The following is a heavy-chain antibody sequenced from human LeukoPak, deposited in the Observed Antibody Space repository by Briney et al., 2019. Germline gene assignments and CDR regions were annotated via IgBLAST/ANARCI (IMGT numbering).Heavy chain of an antibody. CDR1: GFTFDDYG. CDR2: INWNGGST. Sequence: GGSLRLSYAASGFTFDDYGLSWVRQAPGKGLEWVSGINWNGGSTGYADSVKGRFTISRDNAKNSLYLQMNSLRAEDTALYYCARKRTTVTPFDYWGQGTLVTVSS. CDR3: ARKRTTVTPFDY. D-gene: IGHD4-17*01. J-gene: IGHJ4*02. V-gene: IGHV3-20*03.